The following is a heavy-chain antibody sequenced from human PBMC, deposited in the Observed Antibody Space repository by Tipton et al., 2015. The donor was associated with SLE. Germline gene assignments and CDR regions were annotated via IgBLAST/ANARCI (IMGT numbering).Heavy chain of an antibody. J-gene: IGHJ4*02. CDR1: GFTFSSYA. CDR3: ARGHYYDSSGYRGY. V-gene: IGHV3-23*01. D-gene: IGHD3-22*01. Sequence: SLRLSCAASGFTFSSYAMHWVRQAPGKGLEWVSAISGSGGSTYYADSVKGRFTISRDNSKNTLYLQMNSLRAEDTAVYYCARGHYYDSSGYRGYWGQGTLVTVSS. CDR2: ISGSGGST.